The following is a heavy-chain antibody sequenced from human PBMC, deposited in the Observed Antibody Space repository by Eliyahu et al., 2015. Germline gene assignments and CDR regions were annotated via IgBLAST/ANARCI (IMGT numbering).Heavy chain of an antibody. Sequence: QVQLVQSGAEVKRPGASVKVSCKASGYSFSDYDINWVRQATGQGLEWMGWMSPISGSTGYAQKFQGRVTMTRNTSISTAYMELSSLRSEDTAVYYCARAFYGDYAMDVWGQGTTVTVSS. CDR3: ARAFYGDYAMDV. CDR2: MSPISGST. V-gene: IGHV1-8*01. J-gene: IGHJ6*02. D-gene: IGHD4-17*01. CDR1: GYSFSDYD.